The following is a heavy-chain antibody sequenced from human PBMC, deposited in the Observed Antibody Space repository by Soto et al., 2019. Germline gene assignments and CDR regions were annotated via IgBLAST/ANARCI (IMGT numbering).Heavy chain of an antibody. CDR1: GYTFISYG. CDR3: GRVPVYDSSGYYSSDYFDY. D-gene: IGHD3-22*01. CDR2: ISTYDGNA. Sequence: ASVKVSCKASGYTFISYGISWVRQAPGQGLEWMGWISTYDGNANYAQKLQGRVTMTTDTSTSTAHMELRSLRSDDTAVYYCGRVPVYDSSGYYSSDYFDYWGQGTLVTVSS. V-gene: IGHV1-18*01. J-gene: IGHJ4*02.